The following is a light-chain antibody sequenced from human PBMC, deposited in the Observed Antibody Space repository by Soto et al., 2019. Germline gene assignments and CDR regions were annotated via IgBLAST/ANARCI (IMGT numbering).Light chain of an antibody. Sequence: SALTQPASVSGSPGQSITISCTGTSSDVGGYNYVSWYQQYPGKAPKLMIYEVSNRPSGVSNRFSGSKSGNTASLTISGLQAEDEADYYCSSYRRTSTLVFGGGTKVTVL. CDR3: SSYRRTSTLV. CDR2: EVS. V-gene: IGLV2-14*01. CDR1: SSDVGGYNY. J-gene: IGLJ2*01.